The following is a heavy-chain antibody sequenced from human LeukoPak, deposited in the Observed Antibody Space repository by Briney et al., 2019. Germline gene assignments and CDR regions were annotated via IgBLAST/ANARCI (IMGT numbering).Heavy chain of an antibody. CDR1: GGSIRSSYYY. D-gene: IGHD6-13*01. CDR2: IYDSGST. CDR3: ARRNFSRYSSSWYSPSFDY. V-gene: IGHV4-39*01. Sequence: PSETLSLTCTVSGGSIRSSYYYWGWIRQPPGKGLEWIGSIYDSGSTYYNPSLKSRVTISVDTSKNQFSLKLSSVTAADTAVYYCARRNFSRYSSSWYSPSFDYWGQGTLVTVSS. J-gene: IGHJ4*02.